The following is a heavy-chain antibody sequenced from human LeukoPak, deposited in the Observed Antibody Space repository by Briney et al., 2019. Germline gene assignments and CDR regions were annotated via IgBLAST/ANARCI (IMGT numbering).Heavy chain of an antibody. CDR1: GGSISSYY. Sequence: SETLSLTCTVSGGSISSYYWSWIRQPPGKGLEWIGYIYYSGSTNYNPSLKSRVTISIDTSKNQFSLKLSSVTAADTAVYYCARDIYRGIYNAFDIWGQGTMVTVSS. J-gene: IGHJ3*02. CDR3: ARDIYRGIYNAFDI. CDR2: IYYSGST. D-gene: IGHD5-12*01. V-gene: IGHV4-59*01.